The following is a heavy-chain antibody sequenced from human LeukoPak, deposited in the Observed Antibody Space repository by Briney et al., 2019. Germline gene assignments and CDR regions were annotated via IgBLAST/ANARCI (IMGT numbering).Heavy chain of an antibody. J-gene: IGHJ5*02. CDR3: AKVSPGGVMVGAIRFDP. D-gene: IGHD1-26*01. CDR2: ISHNGGNT. CDR1: GFTFSNYG. Sequence: GGSLRLSCAASGFTFSNYGMTWVRQAPGKGLEWVSTISHNGGNTYYADSVQGRFTISRDKSKNTLYLQMNSLRAEDTALYYCAKVSPGGVMVGAIRFDPWGQGTLVTVSS. V-gene: IGHV3-23*01.